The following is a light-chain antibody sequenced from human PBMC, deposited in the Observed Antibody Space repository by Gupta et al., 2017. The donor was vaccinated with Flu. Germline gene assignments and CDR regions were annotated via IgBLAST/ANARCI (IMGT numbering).Light chain of an antibody. CDR3: QQSSSLPFT. CDR1: QTIGSN. Sequence: ASLQCVTPKEKVTITCRASQTIGSNLHPYQQTPGQSPTLLLKYASQSPSAVPSRFSGSGSGTDFTLTINGVEAEDAATYYCQQSSSLPFTFGQGTRVEIK. CDR2: YAS. J-gene: IGKJ5*01. V-gene: IGKV6-21*01.